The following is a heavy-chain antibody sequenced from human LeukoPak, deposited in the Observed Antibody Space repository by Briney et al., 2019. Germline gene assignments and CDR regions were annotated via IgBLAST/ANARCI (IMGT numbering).Heavy chain of an antibody. J-gene: IGHJ5*02. Sequence: PGGSLRLSCAASGFTFSSYAMSWVRQAPGKGLEWVSAIGGSGANTYYADSVKGRFAISRDNSKNTLYLQMNSLRVEDTAVYYCAKGLGGSGSYQGRWFDPWGQGTLVTVSS. V-gene: IGHV3-23*01. CDR1: GFTFSSYA. CDR3: AKGLGGSGSYQGRWFDP. D-gene: IGHD3-10*01. CDR2: IGGSGANT.